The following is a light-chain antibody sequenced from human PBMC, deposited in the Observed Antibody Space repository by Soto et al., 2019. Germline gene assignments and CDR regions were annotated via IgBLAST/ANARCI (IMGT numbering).Light chain of an antibody. CDR3: QEYKSAT. J-gene: IGKJ2*01. CDR1: QSISDW. CDR2: DAS. Sequence: DIQMTQSPSTLSAPVGDRVTITCRASQSISDWLAWYQQKPGKAPNLLIYDASTLQSGVPSRFSGSGSGTEFTLTISSLQPDDFAAYYYQEYKSATFGLGTKLEIE. V-gene: IGKV1-5*01.